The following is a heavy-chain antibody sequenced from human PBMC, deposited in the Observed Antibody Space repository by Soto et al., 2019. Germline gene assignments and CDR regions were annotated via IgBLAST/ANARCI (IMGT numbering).Heavy chain of an antibody. Sequence: PGGSLRLSCAASGFTFSSYGMHWVRQAPGKGLEWVAVIWYDGSNKYYADSVKGRFTISRDNSKNTLYLQMNSRRAVDTAVYYCAKDLPPFYYERSGYWYYYGMDVWGQATTVTVSS. CDR1: GFTFSSYG. CDR2: IWYDGSNK. J-gene: IGHJ6*02. D-gene: IGHD3-22*01. CDR3: AKDLPPFYYERSGYWYYYGMDV. V-gene: IGHV3-33*06.